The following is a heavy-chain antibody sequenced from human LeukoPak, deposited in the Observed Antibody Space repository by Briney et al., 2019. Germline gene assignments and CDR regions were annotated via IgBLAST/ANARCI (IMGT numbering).Heavy chain of an antibody. J-gene: IGHJ4*02. CDR3: ATSKVGASADY. CDR1: GYTFTGYY. V-gene: IGHV1-2*02. CDR2: INPNSGGT. D-gene: IGHD1-26*01. Sequence: ASVKVSCKASGYTFTGYYMHWVRQAPGQGLEWMGWINPNSGGTIYAQKFQGRVTMTEDTSTDTAYMELSSLRSEDTAVYYCATSKVGASADYWGQGTLVTVSS.